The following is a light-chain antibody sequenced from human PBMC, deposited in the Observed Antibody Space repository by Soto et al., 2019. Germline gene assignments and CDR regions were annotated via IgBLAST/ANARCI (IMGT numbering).Light chain of an antibody. CDR1: SSNIGSYP. Sequence: QPVLTQSASASETPGQRVTISCYGSSSNIGSYPVYWYQQLPGTAPKLLINSDDQRPSGVPDRFSASKSGTSASLAISGLRSEDEADYYCAAWDASLSGHVFGAGAKVTVL. V-gene: IGLV1-47*02. J-gene: IGLJ1*01. CDR3: AAWDASLSGHV. CDR2: SDD.